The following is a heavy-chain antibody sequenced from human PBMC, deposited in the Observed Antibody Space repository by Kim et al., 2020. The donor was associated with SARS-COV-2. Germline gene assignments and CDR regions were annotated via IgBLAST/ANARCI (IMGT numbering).Heavy chain of an antibody. V-gene: IGHV3-23*05. Sequence: GGSLRLSCAASGFTFSRRAMSWVRQVPGKGLEWIASVNNNNNPSYADSVKGRFTVSRHITKDTLYLQMNSLRADDTALYYCAKDHPSSGWPTFDSWGQGTVVAVSS. CDR1: GFTFSRRA. J-gene: IGHJ4*02. D-gene: IGHD6-19*01. CDR3: AKDHPSSGWPTFDS. CDR2: VNNNNNP.